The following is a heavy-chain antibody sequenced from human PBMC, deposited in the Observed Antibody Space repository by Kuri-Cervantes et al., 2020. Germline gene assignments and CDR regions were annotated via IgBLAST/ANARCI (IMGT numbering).Heavy chain of an antibody. CDR2: IYYSGST. D-gene: IGHD6-19*01. CDR3: ARDSRYSSGWYLGTY. V-gene: IGHV4-61*08. Sequence: SGPTLVKPTQTLTLTCTFSGFSLSTSGMCVSWIRQPPGKGLEWIGYIYYSGSTNYNPSLKSRVTISVDTSKNQFSLKLSSVTAADTAVYYCARDSRYSSGWYLGTYWGQGTLVTVSS. CDR1: GFSLSTSGMC. J-gene: IGHJ4*02.